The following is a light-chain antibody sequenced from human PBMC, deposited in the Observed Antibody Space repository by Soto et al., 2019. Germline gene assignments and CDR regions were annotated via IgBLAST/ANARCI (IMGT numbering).Light chain of an antibody. J-gene: IGLJ2*01. CDR3: CSYAGSSTFVV. CDR2: EGS. Sequence: QSALTQPASVSGSPGQSITISCTGTSSDVGSYNLVSWYQQHPGKAPKLMIYEGSKRPSGVSNRSSGSKSGNTASLTISGLQAEDEADYYCCSYAGSSTFVVFGGGTKLTV. V-gene: IGLV2-23*01. CDR1: SSDVGSYNL.